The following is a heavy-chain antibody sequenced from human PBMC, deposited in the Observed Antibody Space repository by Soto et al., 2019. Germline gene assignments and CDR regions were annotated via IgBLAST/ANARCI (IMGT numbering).Heavy chain of an antibody. CDR2: IKQDGSEK. CDR3: AEIAMAGHADH. CDR1: GFALSSYW. V-gene: IGHV3-7*01. J-gene: IGHJ4*02. D-gene: IGHD6-19*01. Sequence: GSLKPSASASGFALSSYWMRWVRQAPGKGLAWVANIKQDGSEKYYADSGKGRFTISRDNAKNSLYLQMNRLRAEDTGVYYCAEIAMAGHADHWGQGTLVTVSS.